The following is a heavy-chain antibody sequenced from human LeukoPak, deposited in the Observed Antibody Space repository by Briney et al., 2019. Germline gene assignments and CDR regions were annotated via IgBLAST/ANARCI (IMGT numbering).Heavy chain of an antibody. J-gene: IGHJ6*02. Sequence: PGGSLRLSCAASGFTFDDYAMHWVRQAPGKGLEWVSLISWDGGSTYYADSVKGRFTISRDNSKNSLYLQMNSLRAEDTALYYCAKDIQKRVTTYYYYYYYGMDVWGQGTTVTVSS. CDR1: GFTFDDYA. CDR3: AKDIQKRVTTYYYYYYYGMDV. V-gene: IGHV3-43D*03. CDR2: ISWDGGST. D-gene: IGHD4-17*01.